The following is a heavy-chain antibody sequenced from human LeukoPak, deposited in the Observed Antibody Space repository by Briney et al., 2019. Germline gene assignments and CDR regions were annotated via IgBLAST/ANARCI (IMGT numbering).Heavy chain of an antibody. V-gene: IGHV3-49*04. CDR2: IRSKAYGGTT. CDR3: TRDRYTGQQLVAAPFDY. J-gene: IGHJ4*02. CDR1: GLTFGDYA. Sequence: GGSLRLSCTASGLTFGDYAMSWVRQAPGKGLEWVGFIRSKAYGGTTEYAASVKGRFTISRDDSKSIAYLQMNSLKTEDTAVYYCTRDRYTGQQLVAAPFDYWGQGTLVTVSS. D-gene: IGHD6-13*01.